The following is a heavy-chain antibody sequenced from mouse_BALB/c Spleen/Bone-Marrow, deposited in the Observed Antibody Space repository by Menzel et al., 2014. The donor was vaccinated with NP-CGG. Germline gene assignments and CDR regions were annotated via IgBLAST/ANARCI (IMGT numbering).Heavy chain of an antibody. CDR2: ISYDGSN. D-gene: IGHD2-14*01. V-gene: IGHV3-6*02. CDR3: ARGGYDGRGFAY. CDR1: GYSITSGYY. J-gene: IGHJ3*01. Sequence: VQLKQSGPGLVKPSQSLSLTCSVTGYSITSGYYWNWIRQFPGNKLEWMGYISYDGSNNYNPSLKNRISITRDTSKNQFFLKLNSVTTEDTATYYCARGGYDGRGFAYWGQGTLATVSA.